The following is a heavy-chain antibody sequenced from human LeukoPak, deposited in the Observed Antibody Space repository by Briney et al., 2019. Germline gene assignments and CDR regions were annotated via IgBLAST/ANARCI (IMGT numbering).Heavy chain of an antibody. CDR2: ILSDGSKE. CDR1: GFTFSSYG. D-gene: IGHD6-19*01. J-gene: IGHJ4*02. V-gene: IGHV3-33*01. CDR3: ARDSGYSSGWSRY. Sequence: GGSLRLSCAASGFTFSSYGMHWVRQAPGKGLEWVAVILSDGSKEFYTDSVKGRFTISRDNSKNSLYLQMNSLRAEDTAVYYCARDSGYSSGWSRYWGQGTLVTVSS.